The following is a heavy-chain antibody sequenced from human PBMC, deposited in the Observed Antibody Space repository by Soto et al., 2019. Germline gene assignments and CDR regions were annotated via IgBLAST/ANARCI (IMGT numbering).Heavy chain of an antibody. J-gene: IGHJ6*03. Sequence: SETLSLTCAVYGGSFSGYYWSWIRQPPGKGLEWIGEINHSGSTNYNPSLKSRVTISVDTSKNQFSLKLSSVTAADTAVYYCARVNGNIVVVPAAIGPYMDVWGKGTTVTVSS. CDR1: GGSFSGYY. V-gene: IGHV4-34*01. CDR3: ARVNGNIVVVPAAIGPYMDV. D-gene: IGHD2-2*02. CDR2: INHSGST.